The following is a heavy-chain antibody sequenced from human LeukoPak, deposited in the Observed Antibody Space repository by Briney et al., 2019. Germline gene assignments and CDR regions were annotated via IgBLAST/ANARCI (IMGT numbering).Heavy chain of an antibody. CDR3: ARAGSFWHYFY. CDR2: IKQDGSEK. D-gene: IGHD1-7*01. Sequence: PGGSLRLSCAASGFTLSGFWMSWVRQTPGKGREWVANIKQDGSEKYYVDPVKGRFTITRDNAKNSLSLQMNGLRVKDTAVYYCARAGSFWHYFYWGEGTLVTVSS. J-gene: IGHJ4*02. CDR1: GFTLSGFW. V-gene: IGHV3-7*01.